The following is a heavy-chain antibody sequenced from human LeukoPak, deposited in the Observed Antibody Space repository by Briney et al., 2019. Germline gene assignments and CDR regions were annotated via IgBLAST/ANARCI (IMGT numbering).Heavy chain of an antibody. CDR2: ISGSGGST. V-gene: IGHV3-23*01. CDR3: AKGVQQLLPFDY. J-gene: IGHJ4*02. Sequence: PGGSLRLSCAASGFTFSSYSMNWVRQAPGKGLEWVSAISGSGGSTYYADSVKVRFTISRDNSKNTLYLQMNSLRAEDTAVYYCAKGVQQLLPFDYWGQGTLVTVSS. D-gene: IGHD2-15*01. CDR1: GFTFSSYS.